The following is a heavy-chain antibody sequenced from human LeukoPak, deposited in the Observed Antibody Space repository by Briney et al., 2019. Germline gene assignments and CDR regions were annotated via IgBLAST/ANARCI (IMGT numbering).Heavy chain of an antibody. Sequence: PSETLSLTCTVSGGSISGYYWGWIRQPPGKGLEWIGSIYHSGSTYYNPSLKSRVTISVDTSKNQFSLKLSSVTAADTAVYYCASLPDLYSGSYFGDYWGQGTLVTVSS. D-gene: IGHD1-26*01. CDR2: IYHSGST. J-gene: IGHJ4*02. V-gene: IGHV4-38-2*02. CDR1: GGSISGYY. CDR3: ASLPDLYSGSYFGDY.